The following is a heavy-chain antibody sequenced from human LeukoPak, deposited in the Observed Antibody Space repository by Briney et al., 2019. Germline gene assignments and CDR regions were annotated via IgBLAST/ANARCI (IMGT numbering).Heavy chain of an antibody. D-gene: IGHD6-19*01. CDR1: GYTLTELS. V-gene: IGHV1-24*01. Sequence: ASVEVSCKVSGYTLTELSMHWVRQAPGKGLEWMGGFDPEDGETIYAQKFQGRVTMTEDTSTDTAYMELSSLRSEDTAVYYCATGNGAVAGNVDYYYYGMDVWGQGTTVTVSS. CDR3: ATGNGAVAGNVDYYYYGMDV. J-gene: IGHJ6*02. CDR2: FDPEDGET.